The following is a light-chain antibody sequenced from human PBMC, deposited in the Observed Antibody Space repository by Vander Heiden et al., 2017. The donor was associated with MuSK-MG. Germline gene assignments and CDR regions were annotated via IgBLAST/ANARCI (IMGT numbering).Light chain of an antibody. CDR3: QQRHSRPVI. CDR2: TAS. Sequence: IQMTQSPSSLSASVGDTVTITCRANQTIRSFLNWYQQKPGQVPHLLVHTASSLQNGVPSRFSGRGSGTDFSLTISRLQPEDFATYYCQQRHSRPVIFGQGTRLDLK. J-gene: IGKJ5*01. CDR1: QTIRSF. V-gene: IGKV1-39*01.